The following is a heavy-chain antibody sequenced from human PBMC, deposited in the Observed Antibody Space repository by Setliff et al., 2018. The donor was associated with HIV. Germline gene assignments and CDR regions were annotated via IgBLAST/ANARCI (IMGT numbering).Heavy chain of an antibody. Sequence: SETLSLTCAVYGESFSGYYWGWIRQPPGEGLEWIGEINHSGSTNYNPSLKSRVTISVDTSKNQFSLKLSSVTAADTAVYYCARGRYYFDYWGQGTLVTVSS. J-gene: IGHJ4*02. CDR3: ARGRYYFDY. CDR2: INHSGST. V-gene: IGHV4-34*01. CDR1: GESFSGYY.